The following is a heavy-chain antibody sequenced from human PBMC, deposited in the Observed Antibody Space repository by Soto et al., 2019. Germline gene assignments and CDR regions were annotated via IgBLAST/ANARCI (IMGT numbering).Heavy chain of an antibody. CDR3: AKDLPYSVGQRRIHF. CDR1: GDSISSYY. D-gene: IGHD5-12*01. CDR2: VSVSGSS. J-gene: IGHJ4*02. V-gene: IGHV4-4*07. Sequence: QVQLQESGPGLVKPSETLSLTCTVSGDSISSYYWSWIRQPAGKGLEWIGRVSVSGSSNYNPSLKSRVTMSVDASRNRFYLRLSSVTAADTAMYYCAKDLPYSVGQRRIHFWGQGALVTVSS.